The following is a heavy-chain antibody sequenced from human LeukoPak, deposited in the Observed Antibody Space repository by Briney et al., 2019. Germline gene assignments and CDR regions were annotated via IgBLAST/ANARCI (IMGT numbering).Heavy chain of an antibody. J-gene: IGHJ3*02. CDR3: ARETGEAFDI. CDR2: IGSYSTSI. CDR1: GFTVSSHS. D-gene: IGHD7-27*01. Sequence: PGGSLRLSCEASGFTVSSHSVNWVRQAPGKGLEWVSSIGSYSTSIYYADSVKGRFTISRDNAKNSLYLQMSSLRAEDTAVYYCARETGEAFDIWGQGTMVTVSS. V-gene: IGHV3-21*01.